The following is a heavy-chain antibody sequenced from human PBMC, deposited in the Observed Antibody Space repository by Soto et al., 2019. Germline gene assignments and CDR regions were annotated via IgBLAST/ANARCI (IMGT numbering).Heavy chain of an antibody. V-gene: IGHV1-69*06. D-gene: IGHD5-12*01. Sequence: QVQLVQSGAEVKKPGSSVKLSCRASGGTFSSYTISWVRQAPGQGLEWLGGIIPIFGTTNYAQKFQGRVTITADKSTNTAYMELSSLRSEDTAVYYCARGGDGYNQAYKYYFDYWGQGTLVTVSS. CDR2: IIPIFGTT. J-gene: IGHJ4*02. CDR3: ARGGDGYNQAYKYYFDY. CDR1: GGTFSSYT.